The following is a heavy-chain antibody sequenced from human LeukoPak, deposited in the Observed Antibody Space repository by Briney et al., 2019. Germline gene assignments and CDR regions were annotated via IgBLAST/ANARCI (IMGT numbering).Heavy chain of an antibody. D-gene: IGHD5-12*01. J-gene: IGHJ5*02. CDR2: IYYSGST. V-gene: IGHV4-39*01. CDR3: ARRNLVATTFSAENWFDP. Sequence: SETLSLICTVSGGSISSSSYYWGWIRQPPGKGLEWIGSIYYSGSTYYNPSLKSRVTISVDTSKNQFSLKLSSVTAADTAVYYCARRNLVATTFSAENWFDPWGQGTLVTVSS. CDR1: GGSISSSSYY.